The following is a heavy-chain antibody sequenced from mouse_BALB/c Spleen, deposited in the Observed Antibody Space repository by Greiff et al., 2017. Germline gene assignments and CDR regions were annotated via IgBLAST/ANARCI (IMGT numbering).Heavy chain of an antibody. Sequence: VQLKESGPGLVKPSQSLSLTCSVTGYSITSGYYWNWIRQFPGNKLEWMGYISYDGSNNYNPSLKNRISITRDTSKNQFFLKLNSVTTEDTATYYCARGLYYGYVPYYFDYRGQGTTLTVSS. CDR2: ISYDGSN. V-gene: IGHV3-6*02. D-gene: IGHD1-2*01. CDR1: GYSITSGYY. CDR3: ARGLYYGYVPYYFDY. J-gene: IGHJ2*01.